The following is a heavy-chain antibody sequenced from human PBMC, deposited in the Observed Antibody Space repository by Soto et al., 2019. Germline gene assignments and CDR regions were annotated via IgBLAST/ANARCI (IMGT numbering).Heavy chain of an antibody. V-gene: IGHV4-4*02. D-gene: IGHD2-2*01. CDR2: IHHRGNP. Sequence: QVQLQESGPGLVKPSGTLSLTCTVSGVSISTNDWWTWVRQPPGKGLEWIGEIHHRGNPSYNPSLRSRVTISVDKSKNQFSLDVTSLTAADTAVYYCARGVALTSSNNYFEPWGQGTLVTVSS. CDR1: GVSISTNDW. CDR3: ARGVALTSSNNYFEP. J-gene: IGHJ5*02.